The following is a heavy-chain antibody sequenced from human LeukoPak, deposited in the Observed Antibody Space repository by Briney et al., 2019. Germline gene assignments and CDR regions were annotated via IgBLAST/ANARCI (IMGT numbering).Heavy chain of an antibody. V-gene: IGHV4-34*01. CDR1: GGSLSGYY. CDR2: INHSGST. Sequence: PSETLSLTCAVYGGSLSGYYWSWIRQPPGKGLEWIGEINHSGSTNYNPSLKSRVTISVDTSKNQFSLKLSSVTAADTAVYYCARGSGYVGRAMRWGQGTLVTVSS. CDR3: ARGSGYVGRAMR. D-gene: IGHD3-16*01. J-gene: IGHJ4*02.